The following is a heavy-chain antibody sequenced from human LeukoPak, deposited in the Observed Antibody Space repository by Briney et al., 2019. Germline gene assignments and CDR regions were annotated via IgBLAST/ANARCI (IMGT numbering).Heavy chain of an antibody. CDR1: GGSISSYY. J-gene: IGHJ5*02. CDR2: IYYSGST. D-gene: IGHD5-24*01. V-gene: IGHV4-59*01. CDR3: AREATSGNWFDP. Sequence: PSETLSLTCTVSGGSISSYYWSWIRQPPGKGLEWIGYIYYSGSTNYNPSLKSRVTISVDTSKNHFSLHLSSVTAADTAVYYCAREATSGNWFDPWGQGTLVTVSS.